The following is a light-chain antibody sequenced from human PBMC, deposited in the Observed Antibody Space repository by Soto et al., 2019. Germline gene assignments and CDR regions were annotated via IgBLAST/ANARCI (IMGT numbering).Light chain of an antibody. V-gene: IGLV1-51*01. CDR2: DNN. CDR1: SSNIGNNY. J-gene: IGLJ3*02. CDR3: GTWDSSLSSWV. Sequence: QSVLTQPPSVSAAPGQKVTISCSGSSSNIGNNYVSWYQQLLGTAPKLLIYDNNKRPSGIPDRFSGSKSGTSATLGITGLQTGDEADYYCGTWDSSLSSWVFGGGTKLTVL.